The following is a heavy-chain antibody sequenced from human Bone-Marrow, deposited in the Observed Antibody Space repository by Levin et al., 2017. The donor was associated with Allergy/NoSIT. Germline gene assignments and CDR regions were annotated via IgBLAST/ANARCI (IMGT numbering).Heavy chain of an antibody. Sequence: ASVKVSCKTSGYTFKDYGITWVRQAPRQGLEWMGWNSPHNGNTNYAQKFQGRVSMTADTSTSTAYMELRSLTSDDTAVYYCARESFCSTSGCSNWFDPWGQGTLVTVSS. V-gene: IGHV1-18*01. CDR2: NSPHNGNT. D-gene: IGHD2/OR15-2a*01. CDR3: ARESFCSTSGCSNWFDP. CDR1: GYTFKDYG. J-gene: IGHJ5*02.